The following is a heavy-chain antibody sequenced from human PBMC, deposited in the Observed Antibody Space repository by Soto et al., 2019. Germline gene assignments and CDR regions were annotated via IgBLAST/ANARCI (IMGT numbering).Heavy chain of an antibody. J-gene: IGHJ6*04. D-gene: IGHD3-22*01. CDR2: IIPIFGTA. V-gene: IGHV1-69*13. CDR3: ARVDYYDSSGYPYYYYGMDV. CDR1: GGTFSSYA. Sequence: ASVKVSCKASGGTFSSYAISWVRQAPGQGLEWMGGIIPIFGTANYAQKFQGRVTITADESTSTAYMELSSLRSEDTAVYYCARVDYYDSSGYPYYYYGMDVWGKGTTVTVSS.